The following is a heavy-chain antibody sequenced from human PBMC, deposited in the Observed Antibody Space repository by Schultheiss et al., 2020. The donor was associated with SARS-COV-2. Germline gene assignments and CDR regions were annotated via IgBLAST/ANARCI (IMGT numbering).Heavy chain of an antibody. D-gene: IGHD6-19*01. J-gene: IGHJ6*02. CDR3: VKAGGRWLVTGYYYAFDV. Sequence: GGSLRLSCAASGLSVSNNYMTWVRQAPGKGLEWVSAISGSGGSTYYADSVKGRFTISRDNSKNTLYLQINSLRPEDTAVYFCVKAGGRWLVTGYYYAFDVWGRGTTVTVSS. V-gene: IGHV3-66*02. CDR1: GLSVSNNY. CDR2: ISGSGGST.